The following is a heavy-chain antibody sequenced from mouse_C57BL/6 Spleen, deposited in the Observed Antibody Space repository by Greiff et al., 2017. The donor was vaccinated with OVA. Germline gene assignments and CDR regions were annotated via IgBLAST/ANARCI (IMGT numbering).Heavy chain of an antibody. J-gene: IGHJ1*03. D-gene: IGHD1-1*01. V-gene: IGHV2-3*01. CDR2: IWGDGST. Sequence: VQLQESGPGLVAPSQSLSITCTVSGFSLTSYGVSWVRQPPGKGLEWLGVIWGDGSTNYHSALISRLSISKDNSKSQVFLKLNSLQTEDTATYYCAKQGERGITTVAFYWYFDVWGTGTTVTVSS. CDR3: AKQGERGITTVAFYWYFDV. CDR1: GFSLTSYG.